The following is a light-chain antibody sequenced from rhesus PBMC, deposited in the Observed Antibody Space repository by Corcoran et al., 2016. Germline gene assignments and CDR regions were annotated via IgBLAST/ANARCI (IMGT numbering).Light chain of an antibody. Sequence: DIQMTQSPSSLSASVGDRATITCRASQGISDYLSWYQQKPGETPKPLIYGASPLESGVPSRFSGSGSGTYFTLTISNLQPEDFATYYCLQGYSRPLTFGGGTKVEIK. CDR2: GAS. J-gene: IGKJ4*01. V-gene: IGKV1-36*02. CDR1: QGISDY. CDR3: LQGYSRPLT.